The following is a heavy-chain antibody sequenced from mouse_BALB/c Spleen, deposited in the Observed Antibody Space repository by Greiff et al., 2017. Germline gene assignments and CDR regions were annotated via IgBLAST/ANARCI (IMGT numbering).Heavy chain of an antibody. CDR3: AREYYGSSYAGYFDV. V-gene: IGHV5-6-5*01. CDR1: GFTFSSYA. J-gene: IGHJ1*01. CDR2: ISSGGST. Sequence: EVKLMESGGGLVKPGGSLKLSCAASGFTFSSYAMSWVRQTPEKRLEWVASISSGGSTYYPDSVKGRFTISRDNARNILYLQMSSLRSEDTAMYYCAREYYGSSYAGYFDVWGAGTTVTVSS. D-gene: IGHD1-1*01.